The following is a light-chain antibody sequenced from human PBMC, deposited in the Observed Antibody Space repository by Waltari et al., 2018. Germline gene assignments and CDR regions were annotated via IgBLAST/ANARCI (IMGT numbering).Light chain of an antibody. Sequence: QAVLTQPSSLSASPGASASLTCTLRSGIHVGTYRIYWYQQKPGSPPQYLLTYKSDSDKQQGSGVPSRFSGSKDASANAGILLISGLQSEDEADYYCMIWHSSAWVFGGGTKLTVL. V-gene: IGLV5-45*03. J-gene: IGLJ3*02. CDR1: SGIHVGTYR. CDR2: YKSDSDK. CDR3: MIWHSSAWV.